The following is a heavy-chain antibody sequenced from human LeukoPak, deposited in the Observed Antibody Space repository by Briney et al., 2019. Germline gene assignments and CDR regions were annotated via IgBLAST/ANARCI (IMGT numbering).Heavy chain of an antibody. CDR3: ARDTYALPVRGVIGDY. Sequence: GASVKVSCKASGYTFTSYGISWVRQAPGQGLEWMGWISAYNGNTNYAQKLQGRVTMTTDTSTSTAYMELRSLRSDDTAVYYCARDTYALPVRGVIGDYWGQGTLVTVSS. J-gene: IGHJ4*02. CDR2: ISAYNGNT. CDR1: GYTFTSYG. D-gene: IGHD3-10*01. V-gene: IGHV1-18*01.